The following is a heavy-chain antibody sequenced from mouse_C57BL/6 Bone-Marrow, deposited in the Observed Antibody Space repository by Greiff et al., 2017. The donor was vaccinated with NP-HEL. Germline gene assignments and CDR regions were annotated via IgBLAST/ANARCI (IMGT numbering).Heavy chain of an antibody. CDR2: INPNNGGT. CDR3: ARWEGYYSNYGAMDY. Sequence: VQLKESGPELVKPGASVKISCKASGYTFTDYYMNWVKQSHGKSLEWIGDINPNNGGTSYNQKFKGKATLTVDKSSSTAYMELRSLTSEDSAVYYCARWEGYYSNYGAMDYWGQGTSVTVSS. D-gene: IGHD2-5*01. V-gene: IGHV1-26*01. CDR1: GYTFTDYY. J-gene: IGHJ4*01.